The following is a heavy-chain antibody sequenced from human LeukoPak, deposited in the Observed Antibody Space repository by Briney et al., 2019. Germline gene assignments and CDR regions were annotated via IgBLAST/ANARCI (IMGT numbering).Heavy chain of an antibody. CDR3: ARQFVGGEFDR. Sequence: SETLSLTCTVSGVSISSYYWSWLRQPPGKGLEWIEYIYYSGSTNYNPSLKSRVTISVDTSKNQFSLKLSSVTAADTAVYYCARQFVGGEFDRWGQGTLVTVSS. D-gene: IGHD3-16*01. CDR2: IYYSGST. V-gene: IGHV4-59*01. CDR1: GVSISSYY. J-gene: IGHJ5*02.